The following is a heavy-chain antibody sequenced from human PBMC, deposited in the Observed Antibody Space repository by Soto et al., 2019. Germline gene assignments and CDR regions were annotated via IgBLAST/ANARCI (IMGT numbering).Heavy chain of an antibody. Sequence: EVQLVESGGGLVKPGGSLRLSCAASGFTFSSYSMNWVRQAPGKGLEWVSSISSSSSYIYYADSVKGRFTISRDNAKNSLDLQMNSLRAEDTAVYYCATLSITMVRGVADYWGQGTLVTVSS. CDR2: ISSSSSYI. CDR1: GFTFSSYS. V-gene: IGHV3-21*01. D-gene: IGHD3-10*01. J-gene: IGHJ4*02. CDR3: ATLSITMVRGVADY.